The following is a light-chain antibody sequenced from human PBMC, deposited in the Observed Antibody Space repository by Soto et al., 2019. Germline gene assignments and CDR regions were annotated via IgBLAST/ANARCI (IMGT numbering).Light chain of an antibody. J-gene: IGKJ1*01. Sequence: DIPMTQSPSTLSASVGDRVIITCRASQSISSWLAWYQQKPGKAPNLLIYKASTLKSGVPSRFSGSGSGTEFSLTVSSLQPDDFATYYCQQYDNYSWTFGQGTKVEIK. CDR2: KAS. CDR3: QQYDNYSWT. V-gene: IGKV1-5*03. CDR1: QSISSW.